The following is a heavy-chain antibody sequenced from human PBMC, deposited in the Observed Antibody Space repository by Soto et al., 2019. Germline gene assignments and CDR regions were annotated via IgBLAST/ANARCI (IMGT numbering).Heavy chain of an antibody. D-gene: IGHD2-2*01. J-gene: IGHJ5*02. CDR1: GYTFTGYC. Sequence: ASVKVSCKASGYTFTGYCMHWVRQAPGQGLEWMGWINPNSGGTNYAQKFQGRVTMTRGTSISTAYMELSRLRSDDTAVYYCARSNQLLFSWFDPWGQGTLVTVAS. CDR2: INPNSGGT. CDR3: ARSNQLLFSWFDP. V-gene: IGHV1-2*02.